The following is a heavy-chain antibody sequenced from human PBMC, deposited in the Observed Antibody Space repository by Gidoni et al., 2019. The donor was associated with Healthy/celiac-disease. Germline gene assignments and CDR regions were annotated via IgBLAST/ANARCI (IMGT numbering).Heavy chain of an antibody. CDR2: IYTSGST. J-gene: IGHJ2*01. D-gene: IGHD2-15*01. CDR1: GGSVSSGDYY. V-gene: IGHV4-61*02. CDR3: AGGNARYWYFDL. Sequence: QVQLQESGPGLVKPSQTLSLTCTVSGGSVSSGDYYWSWIRQPAGKGLEWIGRIYTSGSTNYNPSLKRRVTLSVDTSTNQFSLQLSSVTAADTAVYYCAGGNARYWYFDLWGRGTLVTVSS.